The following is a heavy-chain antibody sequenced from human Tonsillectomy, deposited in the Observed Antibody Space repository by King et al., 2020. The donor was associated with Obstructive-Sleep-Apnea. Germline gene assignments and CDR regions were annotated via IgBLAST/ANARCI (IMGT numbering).Heavy chain of an antibody. D-gene: IGHD6-13*01. CDR1: GFTFSNFG. Sequence: VQLVESGGGVVQPGRSLRLSCAASGFTFSNFGMHWVRQAPGKGLEWVALISYNGTNKYYADSVKGRFTISRDNSRTTLYLQMNSLRAEDTAVYYCAKSARGALTTLTPVPGAGIYWGQGTLVTVSS. V-gene: IGHV3-30*18. J-gene: IGHJ4*02. CDR2: ISYNGTNK. CDR3: AKSARGALTTLTPVPGAGIY.